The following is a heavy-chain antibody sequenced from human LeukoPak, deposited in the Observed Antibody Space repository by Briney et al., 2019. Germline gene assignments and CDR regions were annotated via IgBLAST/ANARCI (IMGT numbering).Heavy chain of an antibody. V-gene: IGHV3-21*01. CDR1: GFTFSSYS. CDR2: ISGSSSYI. Sequence: GGSLRLFCAASGFTFSSYSMNWVRQAPGKGLEWVSSISGSSSYIYYADSVKGRFTISRDNAKNSLYLQMNSLRAEDTAVYYCARRGQDYYGMDVWGQGTTVTVSS. J-gene: IGHJ6*02. CDR3: ARRGQDYYGMDV.